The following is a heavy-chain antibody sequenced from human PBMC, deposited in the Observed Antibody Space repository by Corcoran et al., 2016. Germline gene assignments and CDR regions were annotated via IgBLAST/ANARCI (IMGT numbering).Heavy chain of an antibody. CDR3: ARRNAVTDYFDY. CDR1: GYTFNSYG. Sequence: QVQLVQSGAEVKKPAASVKVSCKASGYTFNSYGISWVRQAPGQGLEWMGWISGYNGNTNYAQKLQGRVTMTTDTSTTTAYMELRSLRSDDTAVYYCARRNAVTDYFDYWGQGTLVTVSS. D-gene: IGHD2-21*02. J-gene: IGHJ4*02. CDR2: ISGYNGNT. V-gene: IGHV1-18*01.